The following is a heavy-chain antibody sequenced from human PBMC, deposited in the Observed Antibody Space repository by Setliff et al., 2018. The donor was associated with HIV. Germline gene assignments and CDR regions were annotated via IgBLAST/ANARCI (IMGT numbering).Heavy chain of an antibody. Sequence: SETLSLTCTVSGGSINSYYWNWVRQPPGKGLEWIAYKHTSGSTNYNPSLKSRVIISVDTSKNQFSLRLSSVTAADTAIYYCARGVNSGTYWGYYYYMDVWGKGTTVTVSS. J-gene: IGHJ6*03. V-gene: IGHV4-4*08. CDR3: ARGVNSGTYWGYYYYMDV. CDR1: GGSINSYY. CDR2: KHTSGST. D-gene: IGHD1-26*01.